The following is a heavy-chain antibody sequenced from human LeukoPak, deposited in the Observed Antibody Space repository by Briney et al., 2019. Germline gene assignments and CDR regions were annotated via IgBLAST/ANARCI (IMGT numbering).Heavy chain of an antibody. CDR3: ARDRSVSYYRPPNYYYYYYIDV. D-gene: IGHD1-26*01. CDR1: GGSISSYY. Sequence: SETLSLTCTVSGGSISSYYWSWIRQPAGKGLEWIGRIYTSGSTNYNPSLKSRVTMSVDTSKNQFSLKLSSVTAADTAVYYCARDRSVSYYRPPNYYYYYYIDVWGKGTTVTISS. CDR2: IYTSGST. J-gene: IGHJ6*03. V-gene: IGHV4-4*07.